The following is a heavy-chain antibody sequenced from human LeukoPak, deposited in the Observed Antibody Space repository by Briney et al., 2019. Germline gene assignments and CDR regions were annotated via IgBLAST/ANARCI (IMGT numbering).Heavy chain of an antibody. V-gene: IGHV3-30*04. CDR3: ARAGFGSFWSGFDY. J-gene: IGHJ4*02. D-gene: IGHD3-3*01. CDR2: ISYDGSNK. Sequence: PGGSLRLSCAASGFTFSSYAMHWVRQAPGKGLEWVAVISYDGSNKYYADSVKGRFTISRDNSKNTLYLQMNSLRAGDTAVYYCARAGFGSFWSGFDYWGQGTLVTVSS. CDR1: GFTFSSYA.